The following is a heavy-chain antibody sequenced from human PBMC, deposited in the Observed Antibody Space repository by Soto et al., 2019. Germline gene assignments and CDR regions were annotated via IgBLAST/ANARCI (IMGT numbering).Heavy chain of an antibody. CDR3: ARGRYGDY. J-gene: IGHJ4*02. Sequence: QAHLVQSGPEVKKPGASVKVSCKGSGYIFTSYGIAWVRQAPGQGLEWMGWISAHNGNTEYARKFQGRVTVTRDRSTSTAYLELRSHRSDDTALYYCARGRYGDYWGQGAVVTVSS. V-gene: IGHV1-18*01. CDR2: ISAHNGNT. D-gene: IGHD4-17*01. CDR1: GYIFTSYG.